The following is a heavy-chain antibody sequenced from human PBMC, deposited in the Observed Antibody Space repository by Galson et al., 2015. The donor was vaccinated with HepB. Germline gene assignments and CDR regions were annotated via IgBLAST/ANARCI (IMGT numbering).Heavy chain of an antibody. V-gene: IGHV5-51*01. CDR3: ARPSRGSDYVWGSYRYMPSLDY. J-gene: IGHJ4*02. CDR1: GYSFTSYW. D-gene: IGHD3-16*02. Sequence: SGAEVKKPGESLKISCKGSGYSFTSYWIGWVRQMPGKGLEWMGIIYPGDSDTRYSPSFQGQVTISADKSISTAYLQWSSLKASDTAMYYCARPSRGSDYVWGSYRYMPSLDYWGQGTLVTVSS. CDR2: IYPGDSDT.